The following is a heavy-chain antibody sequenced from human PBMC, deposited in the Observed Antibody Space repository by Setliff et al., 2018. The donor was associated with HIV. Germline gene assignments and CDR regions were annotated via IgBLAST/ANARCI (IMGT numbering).Heavy chain of an antibody. CDR3: VKARVDGDYYYYYYMDV. V-gene: IGHV3-21*01. D-gene: IGHD4-17*01. J-gene: IGHJ6*03. CDR2: ISSSSRSK. CDR1: GFTFSSYS. Sequence: PGGSLRLSCAASGFTFSSYSMNWVRQAPGKGLEWVSSISSSSRSKYYADSVKGRFTISRDNSKNTLYLQMSSLRAEDTAVYYCVKARVDGDYYYYYYMDVWGKGTTVTVSS.